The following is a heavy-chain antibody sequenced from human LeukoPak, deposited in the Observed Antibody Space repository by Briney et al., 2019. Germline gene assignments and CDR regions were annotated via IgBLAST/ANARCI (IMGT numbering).Heavy chain of an antibody. J-gene: IGHJ4*02. V-gene: IGHV4-59*01. D-gene: IGHD3-10*01. CDR1: GGSISSYY. CDR3: ATYGSGSYYIPSFDY. CDR2: IYYSGST. Sequence: SETLSLTCTVSGGSISSYYWSWIRQPPGKGLEWIGYIYYSGSTNYNPSLKSRVTISVDTSKNQFSLKLSSVTAADTAVYYCATYGSGSYYIPSFDYWGQGTLVTVSS.